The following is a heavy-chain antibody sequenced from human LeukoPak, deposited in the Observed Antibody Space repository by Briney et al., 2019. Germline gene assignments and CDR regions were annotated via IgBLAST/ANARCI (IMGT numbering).Heavy chain of an antibody. CDR2: IYYSGST. J-gene: IGHJ5*02. CDR3: ARGYGSGSNWFDP. D-gene: IGHD3-10*01. V-gene: IGHV4-59*01. CDR1: GVSISSYY. Sequence: SETLSLTCTVSGVSISSYYRNWIRQPPGKGLEWIGYIYYSGSTNYNPSLKSRVTISVDTSKNQFSLKLSTVTAADTAVYYCARGYGSGSNWFDPWGQGTLVIVSS.